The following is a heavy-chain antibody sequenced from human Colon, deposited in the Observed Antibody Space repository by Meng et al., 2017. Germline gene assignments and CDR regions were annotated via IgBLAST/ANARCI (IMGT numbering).Heavy chain of an antibody. Sequence: QGQLQEAGPGLVKLSETLSLTCAVSGGSISRSDWWSWVRQPPGKGLEWIGETSHSGSTNYSPSLKSRVTISLDKSKNQLSLKLNSVTAADTAVYYCASSDYYRSDYWGQGTLVTVSS. D-gene: IGHD3-22*01. V-gene: IGHV4-4*02. CDR1: GGSISRSDW. CDR2: TSHSGST. J-gene: IGHJ4*02. CDR3: ASSDYYRSDY.